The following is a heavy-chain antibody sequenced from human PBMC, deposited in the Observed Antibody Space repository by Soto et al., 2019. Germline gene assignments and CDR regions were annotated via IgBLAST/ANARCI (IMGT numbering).Heavy chain of an antibody. J-gene: IGHJ6*02. Sequence: SETLSLTCTVSGGSISSYYWSWIRQPPGKGLEWIGYIYYSGSTNYNPSLKSRVTISVDTSKNQFSLKLSSVTAADTAVYYCARHSATVTTFLGMDVWGQGTTVTSP. D-gene: IGHD4-17*01. CDR3: ARHSATVTTFLGMDV. CDR1: GGSISSYY. CDR2: IYYSGST. V-gene: IGHV4-59*08.